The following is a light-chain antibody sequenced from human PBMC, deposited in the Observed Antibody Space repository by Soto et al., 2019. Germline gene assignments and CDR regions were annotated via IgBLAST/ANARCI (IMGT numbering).Light chain of an antibody. Sequence: QSALTEPATVSGSPGQSITISCSGTNRDVGGYNYVSWYQQHPGKAPKLMIYDVSYRPSGISNRFSGSKSDNTASLTISGLQAEDEADYYCSSYTTSSLDVFGTGTKLTVL. CDR3: SSYTTSSLDV. CDR1: NRDVGGYNY. CDR2: DVS. J-gene: IGLJ1*01. V-gene: IGLV2-14*01.